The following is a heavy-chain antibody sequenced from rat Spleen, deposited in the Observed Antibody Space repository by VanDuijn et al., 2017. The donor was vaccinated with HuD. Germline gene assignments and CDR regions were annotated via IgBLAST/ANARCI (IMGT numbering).Heavy chain of an antibody. J-gene: IGHJ2*01. CDR2: ITNTGSST. D-gene: IGHD1-1*01. V-gene: IGHV5-22*01. Sequence: EVQLVESGGGLVQPGRSLKLSCAASGFTFSDYYLAWVRQAPKKGLEWVTSITNTGSSTYYPDSVKGRFTISRDDAKSTLYLQMNSLRSEDTATYYCTRQWYYFDYWGQGVMVTVSS. CDR1: GFTFSDYY. CDR3: TRQWYYFDY.